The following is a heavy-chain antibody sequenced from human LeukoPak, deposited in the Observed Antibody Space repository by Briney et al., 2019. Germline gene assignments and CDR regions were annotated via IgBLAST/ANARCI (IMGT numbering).Heavy chain of an antibody. V-gene: IGHV3-74*01. CDR2: INSDGSIT. D-gene: IGHD6-13*01. J-gene: IGHJ4*02. CDR1: GFTFSSYW. Sequence: GGSLRLSCAASGFTFSSYWMHWVRQAPGNGLVWVSCINSDGSITSYADSVKGRFTISRDNAKNTLYLHMNSLRAEDTAVYYCAKRGHYSINWYHYFDYWGQGTLVTVSS. CDR3: AKRGHYSINWYHYFDY.